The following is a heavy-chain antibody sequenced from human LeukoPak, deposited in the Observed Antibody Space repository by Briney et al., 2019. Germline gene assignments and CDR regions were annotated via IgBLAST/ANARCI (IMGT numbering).Heavy chain of an antibody. CDR3: AREPGNLVDRWSRIDY. CDR1: GFTFSSYA. D-gene: IGHD4-23*01. J-gene: IGHJ4*02. Sequence: SGRSLRLSCAASGFTFSSYAMHWVRQAPGKGLEWVAVISYDGSNKYYADSVKGRFTISRDNSKNTLYLQMNSLRAEDTAVYYCAREPGNLVDRWSRIDYWGQGTLVTVSS. CDR2: ISYDGSNK. V-gene: IGHV3-30*04.